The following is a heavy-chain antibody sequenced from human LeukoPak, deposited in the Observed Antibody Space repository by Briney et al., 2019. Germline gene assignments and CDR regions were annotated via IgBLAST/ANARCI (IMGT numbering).Heavy chain of an antibody. V-gene: IGHV1-3*01. J-gene: IGHJ4*02. CDR2: INAGNGNT. Sequence: AASVKVSCKASGYSFSTYAIQWVRQAPGQGLEWMGWINAGNGNTKYSQKFQGRVTISRDTSASTVYMELSSLRSEDTAVYYCAREHDTLTGMSFDYWGQGTLVTVSS. CDR3: AREHDTLTGMSFDY. CDR1: GYSFSTYA. D-gene: IGHD3-9*01.